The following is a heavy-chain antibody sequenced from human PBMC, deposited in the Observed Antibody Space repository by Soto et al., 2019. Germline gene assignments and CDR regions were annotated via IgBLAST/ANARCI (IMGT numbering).Heavy chain of an antibody. CDR2: ININSGNT. J-gene: IGHJ6*02. V-gene: IGHV1-8*01. CDR1: GSNFPTFD. Sequence: QVQLVQSGAEVKKPGASVKVSRKASGSNFPTFDINWVRQATGQGLEWMGWININSGNTAYAQKYQGRFTMTRNTSIITVYMELSSLRSDDTAVYYCSKGYAMDVWGQGTTVIVSS. CDR3: SKGYAMDV.